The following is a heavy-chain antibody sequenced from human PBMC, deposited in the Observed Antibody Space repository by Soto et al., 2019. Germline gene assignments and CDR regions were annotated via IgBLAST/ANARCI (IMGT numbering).Heavy chain of an antibody. V-gene: IGHV3-30-3*01. Sequence: GGSLRLSCAASGFTFSSYAMHWVRQAPGKGLEWVAVISYDGSNKYYADSVKGRFTISRDNSKNTLYLQMNSLRAEDTAVYYCARGPRSYGQNKYYYYYGMDVWGQGTTVTVSS. CDR1: GFTFSSYA. D-gene: IGHD5-18*01. CDR2: ISYDGSNK. CDR3: ARGPRSYGQNKYYYYYGMDV. J-gene: IGHJ6*02.